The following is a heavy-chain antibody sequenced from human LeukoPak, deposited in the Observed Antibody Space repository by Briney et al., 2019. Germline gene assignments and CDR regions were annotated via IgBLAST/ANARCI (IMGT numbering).Heavy chain of an antibody. D-gene: IGHD5-24*01. CDR1: GFTFSSYW. Sequence: GGSLRLSCAASGFTFSSYWMSWVRQAPGKGLEWVSAISGSGGSTYYADSVKGRFTISRDNSKNTLYLQMNSLRAEDTAVYYCARGRREGDGYNDPTYYMDVWGKGTTVTISS. V-gene: IGHV3-23*01. CDR2: ISGSGGST. J-gene: IGHJ6*03. CDR3: ARGRREGDGYNDPTYYMDV.